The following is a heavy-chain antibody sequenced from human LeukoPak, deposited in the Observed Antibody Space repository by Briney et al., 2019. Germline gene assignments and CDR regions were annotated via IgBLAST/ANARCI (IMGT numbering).Heavy chain of an antibody. V-gene: IGHV3-20*01. D-gene: IGHD3-10*01. J-gene: IGHJ6*02. Sequence: GGSLRLSCAASGFTFDDYGMSWVRQAPGKGLEWVSGINWNGGSTGYADSVKGRFTISRDNAKNSLYLQMNSLRAEDTALYHCARANIRFGELCPMDVWGQGTTVTVSS. CDR3: ARANIRFGELCPMDV. CDR1: GFTFDDYG. CDR2: INWNGGST.